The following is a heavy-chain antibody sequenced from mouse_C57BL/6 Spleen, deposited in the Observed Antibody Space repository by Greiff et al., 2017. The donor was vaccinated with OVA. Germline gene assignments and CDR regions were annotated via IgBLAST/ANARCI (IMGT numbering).Heavy chain of an antibody. CDR1: GYSITSGYY. Sequence: EVQLQESGPGLVKPSQSLSLTCSVTGYSITSGYYWNWIRQFPGNKLEWMGYISYDGSNNYNPSLKNRISITRDTSKNQFFLKLNSVTTEDTATYYCAIYYYAMDYWGQGTSVTVSS. J-gene: IGHJ4*01. V-gene: IGHV3-6*01. CDR2: ISYDGSN. CDR3: AIYYYAMDY.